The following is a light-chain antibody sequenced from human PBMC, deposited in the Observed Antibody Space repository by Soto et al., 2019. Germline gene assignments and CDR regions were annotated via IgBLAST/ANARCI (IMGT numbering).Light chain of an antibody. CDR1: SSDVGGYNY. J-gene: IGLJ3*02. CDR3: SSFTSINTRV. Sequence: QSALTQPASVSGSPGQSITISCTGTSSDVGGYNYVSWYQQHPGKAPKLMIYEVSNRPSGVSNRFFGSKSGTTASLTISGLQTEDEDDYYCSSFTSINTRVFGGGTKLTVL. CDR2: EVS. V-gene: IGLV2-14*01.